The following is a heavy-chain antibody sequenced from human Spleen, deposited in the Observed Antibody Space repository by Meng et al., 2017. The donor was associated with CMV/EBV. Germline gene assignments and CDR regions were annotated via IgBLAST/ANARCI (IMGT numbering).Heavy chain of an antibody. CDR3: AVGGTGVASAH. Sequence: GSLRLSCTVSRGSITTYFGNWIRQSPGKGLEWIGHISYSGGTNYNPSLKSRLTISMDPSKHQFSLKLSSVTTADTAVYYCAVGGTGVASAHWGQGTLVTVSS. CDR1: RGSITTYF. D-gene: IGHD4-23*01. V-gene: IGHV4-59*01. J-gene: IGHJ1*01. CDR2: ISYSGGT.